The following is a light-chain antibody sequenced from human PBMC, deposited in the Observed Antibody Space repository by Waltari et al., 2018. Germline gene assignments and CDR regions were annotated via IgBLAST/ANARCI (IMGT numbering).Light chain of an antibody. V-gene: IGKV3-15*01. CDR2: DAS. CDR3: QQYNRWPPIT. Sequence: IVLTQSPATLSFSPGESAIISCSASQSVTSNLAWYQQKPGQAPRLLIYDASTRATSIPARFRGSGSGTEFTLTISSLQSEDSATYYCQQYNRWPPITFGQGTRLEIK. CDR1: QSVTSN. J-gene: IGKJ5*01.